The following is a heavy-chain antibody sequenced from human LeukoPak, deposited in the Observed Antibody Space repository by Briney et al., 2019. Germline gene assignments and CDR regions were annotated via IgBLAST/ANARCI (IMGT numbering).Heavy chain of an antibody. J-gene: IGHJ6*03. CDR2: ITSSGRYI. V-gene: IGHV3-21*01. CDR1: GFTFSSYS. D-gene: IGHD6-6*01. CDR3: ARADSSIAARLSRSSIFNYYYYMDV. Sequence: GGSLRLSCAASGFTFSSYSMNWVRQAPGKGLECVSSITSSGRYIYYADSVKGRFTISRDNSENSLYLQMNSLRAGDTAVYYCARADSSIAARLSRSSIFNYYYYMDVWGKGTTVTVSS.